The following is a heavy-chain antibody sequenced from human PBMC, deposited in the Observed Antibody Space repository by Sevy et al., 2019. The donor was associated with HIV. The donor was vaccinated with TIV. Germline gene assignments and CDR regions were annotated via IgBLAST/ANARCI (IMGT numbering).Heavy chain of an antibody. Sequence: ASVKVSCKVSGYTLTKLSMHWVRQDPGKRLEWMGSFDPEDGERMYAQKFQGRVTVTEDTSADTAYMGLSSLRSEDTAVYYCAATKDYYDNSGSPFDYWGQGTLVTVSS. J-gene: IGHJ4*02. CDR2: FDPEDGER. CDR1: GYTLTKLS. D-gene: IGHD3-22*01. V-gene: IGHV1-24*01. CDR3: AATKDYYDNSGSPFDY.